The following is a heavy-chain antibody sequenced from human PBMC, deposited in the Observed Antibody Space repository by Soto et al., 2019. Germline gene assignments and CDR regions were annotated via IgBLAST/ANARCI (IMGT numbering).Heavy chain of an antibody. CDR3: ARDQEVATGGRDAFDI. CDR1: GFNFSDFC. Sequence: QVQLVESGGGLVKPGGSLRLSCAASGFNFSDFCMSWIRQAPGKGLECVSYISGSGTTKYYADSVKGRFTISRDNANNSLSLQMNSLRAEDTAVYYCARDQEVATGGRDAFDIWGQGTMVTVSS. CDR2: ISGSGTTK. D-gene: IGHD5-12*01. J-gene: IGHJ3*02. V-gene: IGHV3-11*01.